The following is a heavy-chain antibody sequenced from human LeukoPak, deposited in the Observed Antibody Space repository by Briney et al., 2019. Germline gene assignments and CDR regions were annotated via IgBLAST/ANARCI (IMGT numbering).Heavy chain of an antibody. V-gene: IGHV1-2*06. CDR1: GYTFTGYY. CDR2: INPNSGGT. Sequence: GASVKVSCKASGYTFTGYYMHWVRQAPGQGLEWMGRINPNSGGTNYAQKFQGRVTMTRDTSISTAYMELSRLRSDDTAAYYCARESLLWHIDYWGQGTLVTVSS. J-gene: IGHJ4*02. D-gene: IGHD3-10*01. CDR3: ARESLLWHIDY.